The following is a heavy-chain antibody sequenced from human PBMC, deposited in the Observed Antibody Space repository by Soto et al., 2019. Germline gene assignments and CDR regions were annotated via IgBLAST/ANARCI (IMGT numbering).Heavy chain of an antibody. J-gene: IGHJ5*01. CDR2: IYYSGST. CDR1: GDSVTSGNYY. CDR3: AKDLNSVRPNFDS. Sequence: PSETLSLTCTVSGDSVTSGNYYWSWIRQPPGKGLEWIGHIYYSGSTNYSPSLKSRVTISLDTSNNQFSLKVTSVTAADTAVYYCAKDLNSVRPNFDSWGRGTLVTVSS. D-gene: IGHD6-6*01. V-gene: IGHV4-61*01.